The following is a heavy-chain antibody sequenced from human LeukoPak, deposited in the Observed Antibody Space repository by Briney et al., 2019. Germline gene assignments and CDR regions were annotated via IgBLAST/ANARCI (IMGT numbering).Heavy chain of an antibody. D-gene: IGHD2-2*02. CDR1: GFTFSSYA. CDR2: ISGSGGST. V-gene: IGHV3-23*01. Sequence: GGSLRLSCAASGFTFSSYAMSWVRQAPGKGLEWVSAISGSGGSTYYADSVKGRFTISRDNSKNTLYLQMNSLRAEDTAVYYCALHCSSTSCYTGIGYYMDVWGKGTTVTVSS. CDR3: ALHCSSTSCYTGIGYYMDV. J-gene: IGHJ6*03.